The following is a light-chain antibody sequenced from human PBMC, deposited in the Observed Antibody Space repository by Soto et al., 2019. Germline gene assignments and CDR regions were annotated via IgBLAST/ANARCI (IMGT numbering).Light chain of an antibody. Sequence: QSVLTQPPSASGTPGQRVTISCSGSSSNIGSKTVNWYQQLPGTAPRLLIFTNDQRPSGVPDRFSGSKSGTSASLAISGLQSEDEADYYCLLSYSGGNWVFGGGTKLTVL. V-gene: IGLV1-44*01. J-gene: IGLJ3*02. CDR1: SSNIGSKT. CDR3: LLSYSGGNWV. CDR2: TND.